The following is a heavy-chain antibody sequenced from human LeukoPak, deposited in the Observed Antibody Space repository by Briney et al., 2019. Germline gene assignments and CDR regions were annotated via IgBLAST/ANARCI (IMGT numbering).Heavy chain of an antibody. J-gene: IGHJ5*02. CDR2: IYHSGST. V-gene: IGHV4-38-2*02. CDR3: ARLFTMVRGYFDP. CDR1: GYSISSGYY. Sequence: SETLSLTCTVSGYSISSGYYWGWIRQPPGKGLEWIGSIYHSGSTYYNPSLKSRVTISVDTSKNQFSLKLSSVTAADTAVYYCARLFTMVRGYFDPWGQGTLVTVSS. D-gene: IGHD3-10*01.